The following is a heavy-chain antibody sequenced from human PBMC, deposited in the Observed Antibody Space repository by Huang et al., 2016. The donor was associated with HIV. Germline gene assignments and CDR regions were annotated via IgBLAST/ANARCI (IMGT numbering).Heavy chain of an antibody. V-gene: IGHV4-39*01. Sequence: QLQLQESGPGQVKPSETLSLTCTVSGDFISSTNYYWGWIRQSPGKGLEWVGSVEQSGSTNYTPSLKSRVTLSVDTSRNQFSLRLNSVTAADTAVYYCASQHIGAAATWFWGRGTQVAVSS. D-gene: IGHD6-13*01. CDR1: GDFISSTNYY. CDR3: ASQHIGAAATWF. J-gene: IGHJ4*02. CDR2: VEQSGST.